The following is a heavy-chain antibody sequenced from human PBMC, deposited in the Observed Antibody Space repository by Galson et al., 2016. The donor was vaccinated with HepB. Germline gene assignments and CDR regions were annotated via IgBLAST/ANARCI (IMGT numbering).Heavy chain of an antibody. V-gene: IGHV3-30*18. Sequence: SLRLSCAASGFTFSNYGMHWVRQAPGKGLEWVAVISYDGSNKYYADSVKGRFTISRDNSKNTLYVQMNSLRGEDTAVYYCAKGKTIYYYYYGMDVWGQATTVTVSS. J-gene: IGHJ6*02. CDR3: AKGKTIYYYYYGMDV. CDR2: ISYDGSNK. CDR1: GFTFSNYG. D-gene: IGHD1-1*01.